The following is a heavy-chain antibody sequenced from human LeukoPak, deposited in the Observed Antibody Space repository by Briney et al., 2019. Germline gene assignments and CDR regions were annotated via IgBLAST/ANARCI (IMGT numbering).Heavy chain of an antibody. Sequence: PSETLSLTCTVSGGSISSYYWSWIRQPAGKGLEWIGRIYTSGSTNYNPSLKRRVTMSVDTSKNQFSLKLSSVTAADTAVYYCARGFGELYQDPFDYWGQGTLVTVSS. D-gene: IGHD3-10*01. CDR3: ARGFGELYQDPFDY. J-gene: IGHJ4*02. CDR2: IYTSGST. V-gene: IGHV4-4*07. CDR1: GGSISSYY.